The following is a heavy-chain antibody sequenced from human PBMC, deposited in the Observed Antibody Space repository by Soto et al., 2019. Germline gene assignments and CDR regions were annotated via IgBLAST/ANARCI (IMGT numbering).Heavy chain of an antibody. Sequence: NPSETLSLTGAVSGGSISSTNWWSWVRQSPGKGLEWIGEIYHNGSPDYNPSLKSRVTISVDKSKNHVFLKLTSVTAADTAMYFCGRWLGTSYGMDVWGQGTAVTVSS. CDR2: IYHNGSP. J-gene: IGHJ6*02. D-gene: IGHD3-10*01. CDR3: GRWLGTSYGMDV. CDR1: GGSISSTNW. V-gene: IGHV4-4*02.